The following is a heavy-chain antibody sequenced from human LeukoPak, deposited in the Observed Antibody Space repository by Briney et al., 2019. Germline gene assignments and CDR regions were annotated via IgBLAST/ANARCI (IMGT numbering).Heavy chain of an antibody. CDR3: ARPLVGDPLDY. D-gene: IGHD1-26*01. J-gene: IGHJ4*02. Sequence: GGSLRLSCAASGFTFSRYGMDWVRQAPGKGLEWVAVIWYDGSNEYYADSVKGRFTIFRDNSKTTLHLQMNSLRAEDTAVYYCARPLVGDPLDYWGQGTLVTVSS. V-gene: IGHV3-33*01. CDR2: IWYDGSNE. CDR1: GFTFSRYG.